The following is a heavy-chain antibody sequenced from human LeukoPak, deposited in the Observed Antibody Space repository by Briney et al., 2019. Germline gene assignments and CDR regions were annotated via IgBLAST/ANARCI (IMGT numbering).Heavy chain of an antibody. D-gene: IGHD4-23*01. CDR2: MNPHSGHT. CDR1: GYTFTSYD. CDR3: ARDNSVEDTAWWFDP. V-gene: IGHV1-8*01. Sequence: ASVKVSCKASGYTFTSYDINWVRQATGQGLEWMGWMNPHSGHTGYAQKFQGRVTMTRDMSTSTDYMELSSLRSEDTAVYYCARDNSVEDTAWWFDPWGQGTLVTVSS. J-gene: IGHJ5*02.